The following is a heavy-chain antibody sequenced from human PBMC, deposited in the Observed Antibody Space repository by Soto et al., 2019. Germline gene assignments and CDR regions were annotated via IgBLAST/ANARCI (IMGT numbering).Heavy chain of an antibody. J-gene: IGHJ4*02. D-gene: IGHD1-7*01. CDR3: AREWVSSPEYTGNYGTSFDY. CDR2: ISYDGNNK. Sequence: QVQLVESGGGVVQPGRSLRLSCAASGFTYSTYTMHWVRQAPGKGLEWVAVISYDGNNKFYADSVKGRFTISRDSTKQPLNLQMTRLSPKDTAMYYRAREWVSSPEYTGNYGTSFDYWGQGALVTVSS. CDR1: GFTYSTYT. V-gene: IGHV3-30*03.